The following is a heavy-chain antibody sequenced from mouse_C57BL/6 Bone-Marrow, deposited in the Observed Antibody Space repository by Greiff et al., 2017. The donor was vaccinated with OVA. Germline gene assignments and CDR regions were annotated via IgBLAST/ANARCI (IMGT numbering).Heavy chain of an antibody. CDR2: IDPNSGGT. J-gene: IGHJ2*01. D-gene: IGHD1-1*01. CDR3: ARGLPHYYGSSSYYFDD. CDR1: GYTFTSYW. V-gene: IGHV1-72*01. Sequence: QVQLQQPGAELVKPGASVKLSCKASGYTFTSYWMHWVKQRPGRGLEWIGRIDPNSGGTKYNEKFKSKATLTVDKSSSTAYMQLSSLTSEDSAFYYGARGLPHYYGSSSYYFDDWGKGTTLTVSS.